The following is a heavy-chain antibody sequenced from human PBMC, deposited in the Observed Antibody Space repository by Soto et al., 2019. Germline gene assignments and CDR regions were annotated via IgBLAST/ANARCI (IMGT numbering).Heavy chain of an antibody. CDR2: ISAYNGNT. D-gene: IGHD6-13*01. CDR1: GYTFTSYG. J-gene: IGHJ4*02. CDR3: ARDGRIIAAAGTIDY. V-gene: IGHV1-18*01. Sequence: GASGKVCCKASGYTFTSYGISWVRQAPGQGLEWMGWISAYNGNTNYAQKLQGRVTMTTDTSTSTAYMELRSLRSDDTAVYYCARDGRIIAAAGTIDYWGQGTLVTV.